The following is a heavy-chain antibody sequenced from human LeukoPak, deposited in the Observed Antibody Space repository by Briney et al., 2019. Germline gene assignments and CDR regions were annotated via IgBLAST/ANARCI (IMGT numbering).Heavy chain of an antibody. V-gene: IGHV4-31*03. J-gene: IGHJ5*02. Sequence: TSETLSPTCTVSGGSISSGGYYWSWIRQHPGKGLEWIGYIYYSGSTYYNPSLKSRVTISVDTSKNQFSLKLSSVTAADTAVYYCARDQVDYPGPLPYNWFDPWGQGTLVTVSS. CDR3: ARDQVDYPGPLPYNWFDP. D-gene: IGHD5-12*01. CDR1: GGSISSGGYY. CDR2: IYYSGST.